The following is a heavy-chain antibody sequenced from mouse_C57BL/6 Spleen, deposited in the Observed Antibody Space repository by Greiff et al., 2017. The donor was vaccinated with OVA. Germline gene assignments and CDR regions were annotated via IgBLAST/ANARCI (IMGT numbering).Heavy chain of an antibody. CDR2: INPNNGGT. CDR1: GYTFTDYN. CDR3: AAGADSSGYTDY. D-gene: IGHD3-2*02. V-gene: IGHV1-22*01. Sequence: EVQLQQSGPELVKPGASVKMSCKASGYTFTDYNMHWVKQSHGKSLEWIGYINPNNGGTSYNQKFKGKATLTVNKSSSTAYIELRSLTSEDSAVYSCAAGADSSGYTDYWGQGTTLTVSS. J-gene: IGHJ2*01.